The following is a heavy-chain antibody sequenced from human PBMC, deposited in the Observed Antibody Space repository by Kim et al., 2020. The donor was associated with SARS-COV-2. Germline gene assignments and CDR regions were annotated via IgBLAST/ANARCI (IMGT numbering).Heavy chain of an antibody. D-gene: IGHD5-18*01. CDR3: ARDRRGEGYSDY. V-gene: IGHV3-30*01. J-gene: IGHJ4*02. Sequence: YYADSVKGRFTISRDNSKNTLYLQMNSLRAEDTAVYYCARDRRGEGYSDYWGQGTLVTVSS.